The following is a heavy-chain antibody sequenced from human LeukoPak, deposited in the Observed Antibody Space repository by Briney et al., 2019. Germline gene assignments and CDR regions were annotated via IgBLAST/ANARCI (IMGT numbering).Heavy chain of an antibody. Sequence: GGSLRLSCAASGFTFNSYAMTWVRQAPGKGLEWVSGISGNGGYTYYADSVKGRFTISRDNSRNRLYLGMNSLRAEDTAVYYCAKDSRPYSGSQRVDYWGQGTLVTVSS. CDR3: AKDSRPYSGSQRVDY. CDR2: ISGNGGYT. D-gene: IGHD1-26*01. J-gene: IGHJ4*02. CDR1: GFTFNSYA. V-gene: IGHV3-23*01.